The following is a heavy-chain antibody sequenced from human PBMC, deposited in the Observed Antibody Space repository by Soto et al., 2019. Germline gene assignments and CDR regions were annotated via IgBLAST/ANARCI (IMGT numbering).Heavy chain of an antibody. J-gene: IGHJ5*02. D-gene: IGHD3-10*01. Sequence: SETLSLTCTVSGDSVSSGDYYWTWIRQPPGKGLEWVGHIYFSGRTNYIPSLESRVTISLDTSKNQFSLKLTSVTAADTAVYYCARVPFDTYIIYWPDPWGQGPLVPV. CDR1: GDSVSSGDYY. V-gene: IGHV4-61*08. CDR3: ARVPFDTYIIYWPDP. CDR2: IYFSGRT.